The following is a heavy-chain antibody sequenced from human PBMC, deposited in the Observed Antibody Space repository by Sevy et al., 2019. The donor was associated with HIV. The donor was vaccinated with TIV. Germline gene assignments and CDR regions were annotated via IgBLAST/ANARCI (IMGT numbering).Heavy chain of an antibody. J-gene: IGHJ3*02. CDR3: ARDGGGSYLDAFDI. V-gene: IGHV3-21*01. D-gene: IGHD1-26*01. Sequence: GGSLRLSCAASGFTFSSYSMNWVRQAPGKGLEWVSSISSSSSYIYYADSVKSRFTISRDNAKNSLYLQMNSLRAEDTAVYYCARDGGGSYLDAFDIWGQGTMVTVSS. CDR2: ISSSSSYI. CDR1: GFTFSSYS.